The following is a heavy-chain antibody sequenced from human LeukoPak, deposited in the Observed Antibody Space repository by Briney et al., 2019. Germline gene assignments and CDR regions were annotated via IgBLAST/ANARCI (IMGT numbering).Heavy chain of an antibody. Sequence: SETLSLTCAVSGGSISSGGYSWSWIRQPPGKGLEWIGYIYHSGSTYYNPSLKSRVTISGDRSKNQFSLKLSSVTAADTAVYYCARQYSYGTFDYWGQGTLVTVSS. D-gene: IGHD5-18*01. V-gene: IGHV4-30-2*01. CDR1: GGSISSGGYS. CDR2: IYHSGST. CDR3: ARQYSYGTFDY. J-gene: IGHJ4*02.